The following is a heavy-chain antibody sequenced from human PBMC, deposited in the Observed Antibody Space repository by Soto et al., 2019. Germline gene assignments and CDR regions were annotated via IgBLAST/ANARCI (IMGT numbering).Heavy chain of an antibody. J-gene: IGHJ4*02. V-gene: IGHV3-23*01. CDR2: ISGSGGST. D-gene: IGHD6-13*01. CDR1: GFTFSSYA. Sequence: EVQLLESGGGLVQPGGSLRLSCAASGFTFSSYAMSWVRQAPRKGLEWVSAISGSGGSTYYGDSVKGRFTISKDNSKNTLYRQINSLKAEDTGVYYCAQVLQQLVPFYFDYWGQGTPVTVSS. CDR3: AQVLQQLVPFYFDY.